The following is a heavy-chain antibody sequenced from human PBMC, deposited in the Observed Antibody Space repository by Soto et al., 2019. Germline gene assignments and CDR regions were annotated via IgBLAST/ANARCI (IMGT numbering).Heavy chain of an antibody. CDR3: ARGFYAYGSGDYYGMDV. V-gene: IGHV4-59*01. CDR1: GGSIISYY. D-gene: IGHD3-10*01. J-gene: IGHJ6*02. Sequence: QVQLQESGPGLVKPSETLSLTCTVSGGSIISYYWSWLRQPPGKGLEWFEYIYYSRSTKDNPSLKCRVTISVDTFKNRFSRKLSSVTAAVTAVYYCARGFYAYGSGDYYGMDVWCQGTTVTVSS. CDR2: IYYSRST.